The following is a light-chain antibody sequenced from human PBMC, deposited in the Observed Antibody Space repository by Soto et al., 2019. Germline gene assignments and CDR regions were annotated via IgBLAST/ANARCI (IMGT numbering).Light chain of an antibody. V-gene: IGLV1-44*01. CDR3: PPWDDSLNDSV. CDR1: NSNIGINT. Sequence: QSALNQPTSASENPGQRVTISCSGSNSNIGINTVDWFQQLPGTAPKLLIYNNNQRPSGVPDRFSGSKSGTSASLAISGLQSEDESEYYRPPWDDSLNDSVFVTASNVTVL. J-gene: IGLJ1*01. CDR2: NNN.